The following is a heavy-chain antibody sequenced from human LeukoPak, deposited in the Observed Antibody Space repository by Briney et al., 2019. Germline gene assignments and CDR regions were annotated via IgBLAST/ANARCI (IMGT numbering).Heavy chain of an antibody. D-gene: IGHD5-18*01. CDR3: ARRVHSGGSYGWDYFDY. V-gene: IGHV1-46*01. CDR1: GYTFTSYY. Sequence: LRASVKVSCKASGYTFTSYYMHWVRQAPGQGLEWMGIINPSGGSTSYAQKFQGRVTMTRDTSTSTVYMELSSLRSEDTAVYYCARRVHSGGSYGWDYFDYWGQGTLVTVSS. CDR2: INPSGGST. J-gene: IGHJ4*02.